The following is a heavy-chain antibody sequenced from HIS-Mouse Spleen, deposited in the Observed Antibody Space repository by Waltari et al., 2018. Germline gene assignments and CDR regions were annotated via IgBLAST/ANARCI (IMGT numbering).Heavy chain of an antibody. CDR2: INNSGST. J-gene: IGHJ4*02. CDR1: GGSFSGYY. CDR3: ARMGPASGSYGDY. Sequence: QVQLQQWGAGLLKPSETLSLTCAVYGGSFSGYYWSWIRKPPGKGLEWIGEINNSGSTNYNPSLKSRVTIAVDTSKNQFSLKLSSVTAADTAVYYCARMGPASGSYGDYWGQGTLVTVSS. D-gene: IGHD1-26*01. V-gene: IGHV4-34*01.